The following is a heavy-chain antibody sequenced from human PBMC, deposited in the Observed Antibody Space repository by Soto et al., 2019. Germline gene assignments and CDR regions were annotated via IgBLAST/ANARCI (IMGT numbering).Heavy chain of an antibody. J-gene: IGHJ6*02. Sequence: GESLKTSCKCSGYTFTYYWIAWLRQMPGKGLEGTGRGYAGDSETRDNPSNQGQGNISADKSMTTAYLQWNSLKTAVTAMYYGARISQLSAKGRNSGMDVWGQGTTVTVSS. CDR1: GYTFTYYW. CDR3: ARISQLSAKGRNSGMDV. V-gene: IGHV5-51*01. D-gene: IGHD3-16*02. CDR2: GYAGDSET.